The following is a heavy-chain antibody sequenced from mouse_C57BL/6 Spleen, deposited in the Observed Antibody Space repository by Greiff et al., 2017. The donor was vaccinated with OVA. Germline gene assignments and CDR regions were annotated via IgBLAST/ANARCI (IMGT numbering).Heavy chain of an antibody. CDR1: GFTFSSYA. D-gene: IGHD1-1*01. V-gene: IGHV5-4*01. Sequence: EVQGVESGGGLVKPGGSLKLSCAASGFTFSSYAMSWVRQTPEKRLEWVATISDGGSYTYYPDNVKGRFTISRDNAKNNLYLQMSHLKSEDTAMYYCATYYYGSSPFEYWGQGTTLTVSS. CDR3: ATYYYGSSPFEY. CDR2: ISDGGSYT. J-gene: IGHJ2*01.